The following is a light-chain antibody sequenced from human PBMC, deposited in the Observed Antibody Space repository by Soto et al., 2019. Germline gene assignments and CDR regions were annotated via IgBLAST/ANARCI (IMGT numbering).Light chain of an antibody. V-gene: IGLV1-40*01. CDR1: SSNIGAGYD. Sequence: QSVLTQPPSVSGAPGQRVTISCTGSSSNIGAGYDVHWYQQLPGTAPKLLIYGNSNRPSGVPDRFSGSKSGTSASLAITGLQAVDEADYYCQSYYSSLSGSYVFGTGTKLTVL. CDR3: QSYYSSLSGSYV. J-gene: IGLJ1*01. CDR2: GNS.